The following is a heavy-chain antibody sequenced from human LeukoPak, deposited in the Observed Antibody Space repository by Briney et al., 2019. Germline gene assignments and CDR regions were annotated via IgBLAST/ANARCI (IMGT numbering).Heavy chain of an antibody. CDR3: AVQITMIVVVPYFDY. V-gene: IGHV3-11*04. CDR2: ISGTGTTI. J-gene: IGHJ4*02. Sequence: GGSLRLSCAPSGFTFDDYGMSWIRQAPGKGLEWVSSISGTGTTIYSADSVRGRFTVSRDNARNSLFLHMNSLRAEDTAVYYCAVQITMIVVVPYFDYWGQGTLVTVSS. D-gene: IGHD3-22*01. CDR1: GFTFDDYG.